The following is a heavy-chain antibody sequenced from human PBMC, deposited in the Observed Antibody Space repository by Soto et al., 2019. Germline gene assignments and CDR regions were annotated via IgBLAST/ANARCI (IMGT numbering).Heavy chain of an antibody. CDR2: ITPIFGTP. J-gene: IGHJ4*02. Sequence: QVQLVQSGAEMKKPGSSVKVSCKTSGGAFSNFAVSWVRQAPGQGLEWVGGITPIFGTPSYAQKFQGRVTITADVSTTSAYMEITSLTSEDTALYYCVRGGSGSRGDYWGQGTLVTVSS. CDR3: VRGGSGSRGDY. V-gene: IGHV1-69*01. D-gene: IGHD3-10*01. CDR1: GGAFSNFA.